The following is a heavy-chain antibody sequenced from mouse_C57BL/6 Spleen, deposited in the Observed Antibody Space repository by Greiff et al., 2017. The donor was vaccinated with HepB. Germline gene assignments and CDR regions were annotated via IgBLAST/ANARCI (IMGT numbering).Heavy chain of an antibody. Sequence: QVHVKQSGPELVKPGASVKISCKASGYAFSSSWMNWVKQRPGKGLEWIGRIYPGDGDTNYNGKFKGKATLTADKSSSTAYMQLSSLTSEDSAVYFCARSGYYVWYFDVWGTGTTVTVSS. CDR3: ARSGYYVWYFDV. D-gene: IGHD2-3*01. CDR2: IYPGDGDT. J-gene: IGHJ1*03. V-gene: IGHV1-82*01. CDR1: GYAFSSSW.